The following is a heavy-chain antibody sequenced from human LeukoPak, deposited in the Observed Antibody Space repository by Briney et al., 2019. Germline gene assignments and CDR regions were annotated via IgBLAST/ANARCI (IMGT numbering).Heavy chain of an antibody. CDR2: IYYSGST. Sequence: SETLSLTCTVSGGSISSSSYYWGWIRQPPGKGLEWIGSIYYSGSTYYNPSLKSRVTISVDTSKTQFSLKLRSVTAADTAVYYCARQGGSAYGFYYYYYYMDVWGKGTTVTISS. V-gene: IGHV4-39*01. J-gene: IGHJ6*03. D-gene: IGHD5-12*01. CDR1: GGSISSSSYY. CDR3: ARQGGSAYGFYYYYYYMDV.